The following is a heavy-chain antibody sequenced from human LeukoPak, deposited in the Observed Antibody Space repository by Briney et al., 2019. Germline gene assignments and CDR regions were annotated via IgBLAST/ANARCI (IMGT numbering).Heavy chain of an antibody. CDR2: INPNSGAT. CDR3: ARDHGGGGWPEGYYFDL. D-gene: IGHD6-19*01. V-gene: IGHV1-2*02. CDR1: GYTFTDYY. Sequence: GASVKVSCKASGYTFTDYYMHWVRQAPGQGLEWMGWINPNSGATNSAQKFQGRVTMTRDTSISTAYMELSSLTSDDTAVYYCARDHGGGGWPEGYYFDLWGQGILVTVSS. J-gene: IGHJ4*02.